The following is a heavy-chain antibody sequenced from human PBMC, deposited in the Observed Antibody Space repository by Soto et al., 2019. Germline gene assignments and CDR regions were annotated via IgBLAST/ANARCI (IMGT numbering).Heavy chain of an antibody. J-gene: IGHJ4*02. CDR2: ISYSGST. V-gene: IGHV4-30-4*01. CDR3: ATMGTPATGLYVFDY. CDR1: GGSISSGNYY. Sequence: QVQLQESGPGLVKPSQTLSLTCTVSGGSISSGNYYWSWIRQPPGKGLEWIGFISYSGSTYYSTSLESRVTISVDTSKSQFSLNLSFVTAADTAVYYCATMGTPATGLYVFDYWGQGSLVTVSS. D-gene: IGHD5-18*01.